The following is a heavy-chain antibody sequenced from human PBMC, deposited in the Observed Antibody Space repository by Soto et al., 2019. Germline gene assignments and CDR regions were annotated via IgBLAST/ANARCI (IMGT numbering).Heavy chain of an antibody. CDR2: ITGIGSST. CDR3: AKEGPLSSVVSLYYFDD. V-gene: IGHV3-23*01. CDR1: GFTFSNYA. Sequence: EVQLLESGGGLVQTGGSLRLSCAASGFTFSNYAMSWVRQAPGKGLAWVSAITGIGSSTYYADSVKGRFTISRDNSKNTLYLQMNSLRAEDTAVYHCAKEGPLSSVVSLYYFDDWGQGTLVTVSS. D-gene: IGHD2-15*01. J-gene: IGHJ4*02.